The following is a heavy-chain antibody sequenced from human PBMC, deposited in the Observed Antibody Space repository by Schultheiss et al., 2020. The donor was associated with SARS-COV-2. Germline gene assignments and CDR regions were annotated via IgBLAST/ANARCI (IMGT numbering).Heavy chain of an antibody. CDR1: GGSISSGSYY. D-gene: IGHD3-22*01. CDR3: ASSYYYDSSGYYYYYGMDV. J-gene: IGHJ6*02. Sequence: SETLSLTCAVSGGSISSGSYYWSWIRQHPGKGLEWIGYIYYSGSTYYNPSLKSRVTISVDKSKNQFSLKLSSVTAADTAVYYCASSYYYDSSGYYYYYGMDVWGQGTTVTVSS. CDR2: IYYSGST. V-gene: IGHV4-31*09.